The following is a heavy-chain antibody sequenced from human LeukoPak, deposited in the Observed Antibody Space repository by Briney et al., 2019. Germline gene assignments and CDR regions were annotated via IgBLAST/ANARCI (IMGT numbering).Heavy chain of an antibody. D-gene: IGHD5/OR15-5a*01. CDR1: GFTFSSYW. J-gene: IGHJ3*02. CDR2: IKQDGSEK. CDR3: ARSQGTITDSVPLDI. V-gene: IGHV3-7*01. Sequence: GGSLRLSCAASGFTFSSYWMNWVRQAPGKGLEWVANIKQDGSEKYYVDSVKGQFPISRDNARNSVYLQMNSLRAEDTAVYYCARSQGTITDSVPLDIWGQGTMVTVSS.